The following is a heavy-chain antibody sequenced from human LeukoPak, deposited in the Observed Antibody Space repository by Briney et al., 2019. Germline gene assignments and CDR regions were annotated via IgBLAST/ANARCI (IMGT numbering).Heavy chain of an antibody. J-gene: IGHJ6*03. CDR2: IYHSGST. Sequence: SETLSLTCSVSGYSISSGYYWGWIRQPPGKGLEWIGSIYHSGSTYYNPPLKSRVTISVDTSKNQFSLNLSSVTAADTAVYYCVRDPTYYYMDVWGKGTTVTVSS. CDR3: VRDPTYYYMDV. CDR1: GYSISSGYY. V-gene: IGHV4-38-2*02.